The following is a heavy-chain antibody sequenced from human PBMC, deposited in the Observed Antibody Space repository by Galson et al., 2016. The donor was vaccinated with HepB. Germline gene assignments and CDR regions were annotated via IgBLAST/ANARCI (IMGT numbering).Heavy chain of an antibody. V-gene: IGHV3-9*01. Sequence: SLRLSCAASGFSFDDYAMHWVRQAPGKGLEWVSGISWNSGRIGYAESVKGRFTISRDNATNSLYLQMNSLRAEDTALYYCAKEVFGLVVYTYYGMDVGGKGTTVTVSS. D-gene: IGHD2-8*02. CDR2: ISWNSGRI. CDR1: GFSFDDYA. CDR3: AKEVFGLVVYTYYGMDV. J-gene: IGHJ6*04.